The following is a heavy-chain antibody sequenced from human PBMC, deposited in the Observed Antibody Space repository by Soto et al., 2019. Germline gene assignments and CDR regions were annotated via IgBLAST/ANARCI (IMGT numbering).Heavy chain of an antibody. CDR3: ARIRAYYYDSSGFDAFDI. CDR2: IDWDDDK. Sequence: SGPTLVNPTQTLTLTCTFSGFSLSTSGMCVSWIRQPPGKALEWLALIDWDDDKYYSTSLKTRLTISKDISKNQVVLTMTNMDPVDTATYYCARIRAYYYDSSGFDAFDIWGQGTMVTVSS. V-gene: IGHV2-70*01. J-gene: IGHJ3*02. CDR1: GFSLSTSGMC. D-gene: IGHD3-22*01.